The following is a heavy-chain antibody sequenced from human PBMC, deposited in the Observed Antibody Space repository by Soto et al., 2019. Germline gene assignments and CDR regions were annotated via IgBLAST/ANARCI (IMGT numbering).Heavy chain of an antibody. J-gene: IGHJ4*02. D-gene: IGHD6-6*01. Sequence: QVQLVESGGGLDKPGGSVRLSCAASGFTFSDSYMSWVRQAPGKGLEWLSYISGSSITISHADSVQGRFTISRDNDKNSVYLQMDSLRAEDTAVYYCARFLGGIPARPFDYWGQGTLVTVSS. CDR3: ARFLGGIPARPFDY. V-gene: IGHV3-11*01. CDR1: GFTFSDSY. CDR2: ISGSSITI.